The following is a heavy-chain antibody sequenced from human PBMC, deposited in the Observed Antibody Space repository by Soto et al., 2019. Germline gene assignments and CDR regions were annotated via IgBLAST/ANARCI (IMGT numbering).Heavy chain of an antibody. J-gene: IGHJ6*02. D-gene: IGHD6-6*01. V-gene: IGHV5-51*01. CDR1: GYIFTLYW. CDR3: ARTRSFTLGFYYDGMDV. Sequence: PGESLKISCKASGYIFTLYWIGWVRQMPGKGLEWMGIIYPGDSDTRYSPSFQGQVTISADKSLRTAYLQWTSLKASDTALYYCARTRSFTLGFYYDGMDVWGQGTTVTVSS. CDR2: IYPGDSDT.